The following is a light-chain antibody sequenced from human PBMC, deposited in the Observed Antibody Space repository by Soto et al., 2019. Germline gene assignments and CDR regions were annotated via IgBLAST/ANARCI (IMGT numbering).Light chain of an antibody. Sequence: DIQMTQSPSTLSASVVDRVTITCRASQSISSWLAWYQQKPGKAPNRLIYAASTLQSGVPSRFSGSGSGTDFTLTISSLQPEDFATYYCQQANSFPFTFGPGTKVDIK. CDR3: QQANSFPFT. CDR1: QSISSW. CDR2: AAS. V-gene: IGKV1-12*02. J-gene: IGKJ3*01.